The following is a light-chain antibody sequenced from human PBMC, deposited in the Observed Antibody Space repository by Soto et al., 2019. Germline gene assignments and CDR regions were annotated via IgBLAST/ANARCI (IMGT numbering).Light chain of an antibody. CDR3: QQSGNSPWT. Sequence: EIVMTQSPATLSVSPGERATLSCMASQTLSSTFLAWYQQRRGQAPRLLIYGASSRATDIPHRFSGSGSGTDFTLTISSLEPEDSAVYYCQQSGNSPWTFGQGTKVDIK. J-gene: IGKJ1*01. CDR1: QTLSSTF. V-gene: IGKV3-20*01. CDR2: GAS.